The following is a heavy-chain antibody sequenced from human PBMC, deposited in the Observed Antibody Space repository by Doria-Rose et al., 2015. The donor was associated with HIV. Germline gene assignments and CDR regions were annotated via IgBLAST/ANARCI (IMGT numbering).Heavy chain of an antibody. D-gene: IGHD6-13*01. V-gene: IGHV2-26*01. J-gene: IGHJ4*02. Sequence: SGPVLVKPTETLTLTCTVSGVSLSSPGMGVSWIRQPPGKALEWLANIFSDDERSYKTSLKSRLTISRGTAKSQVFPTMTDMGPVDTATYYCARIKSSRWYHKYYFDFWGQGTLVIVSA. CDR3: ARIKSSRWYHKYYFDF. CDR1: GVSLSSPGMG. CDR2: IFSDDER.